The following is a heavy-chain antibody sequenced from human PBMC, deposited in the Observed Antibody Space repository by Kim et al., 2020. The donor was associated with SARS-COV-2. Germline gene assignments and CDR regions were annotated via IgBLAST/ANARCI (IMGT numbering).Heavy chain of an antibody. Sequence: GGSLRLSCAASGFTFTSFAMNWVRQAPGKGLEWVSTVSGTGGSTYYGDSVKGRFTISRDNSKNTVYLQMNSLSAEDTAVYYCAKGLNDYDYSGYNYWGQGTLFSVSS. J-gene: IGHJ4*02. V-gene: IGHV3-23*01. CDR1: GFTFTSFA. CDR2: VSGTGGST. CDR3: AKGLNDYDYSGYNY. D-gene: IGHD3-22*01.